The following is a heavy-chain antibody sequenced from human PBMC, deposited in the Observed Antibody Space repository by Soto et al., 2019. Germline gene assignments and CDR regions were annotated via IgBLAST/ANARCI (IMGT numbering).Heavy chain of an antibody. CDR3: AKDLSYSSSWYRGDAFDI. J-gene: IGHJ3*02. Sequence: LRLSCAASGFTFSSYAMSWVRQAPGKGLEWVSAISGSGGSTYYADSVKGRFTISRDNSKNTLYLQMNSLRAEDTAVYYCAKDLSYSSSWYRGDAFDIWGQGTMVTVSS. V-gene: IGHV3-23*01. CDR2: ISGSGGST. D-gene: IGHD6-13*01. CDR1: GFTFSSYA.